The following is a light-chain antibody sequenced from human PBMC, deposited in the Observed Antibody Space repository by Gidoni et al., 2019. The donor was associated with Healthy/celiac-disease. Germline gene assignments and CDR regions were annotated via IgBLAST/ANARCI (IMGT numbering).Light chain of an antibody. CDR2: GNS. CDR1: SSNIGAGYD. CDR3: QSYDSSLSGPV. Sequence: QSVLTQPRSVSGAPGQRVTISCTGSSSNIGAGYDVPCYQQLPGTAPKLLIYGNSNRPSGVPDRFSGSKSGTSASLAITGLQAEDEADYYCQSYDSSLSGPVFGGGTKLTVL. J-gene: IGLJ3*02. V-gene: IGLV1-40*01.